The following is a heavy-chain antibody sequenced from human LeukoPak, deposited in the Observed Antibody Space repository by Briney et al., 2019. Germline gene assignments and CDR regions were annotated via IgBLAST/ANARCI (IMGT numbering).Heavy chain of an antibody. CDR3: AKGSSSSRPYYFDY. CDR1: GFTFSSYA. D-gene: IGHD6-6*01. J-gene: IGHJ4*02. CDR2: ITNSGGDT. V-gene: IGHV3-23*01. Sequence: PGGSLRLSCAASGFTFSSYAMSWVRQAPGKELEWVSAITNSGGDTYHADSVKGRFTISRDNSKNTLYLQMNSLRVEDTAVYYCAKGSSSSRPYYFDYWGQGTLVTVSS.